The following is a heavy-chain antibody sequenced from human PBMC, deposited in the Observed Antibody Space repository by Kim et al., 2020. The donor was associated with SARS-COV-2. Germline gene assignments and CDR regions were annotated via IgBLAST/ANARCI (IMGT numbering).Heavy chain of an antibody. D-gene: IGHD3-22*01. Sequence: SRVTISVDTSKNQFALKLSSVTAADTAVYYCARAVYYYDSSGDYYFWFDPWGQGTLVTVSS. J-gene: IGHJ5*02. CDR3: ARAVYYYDSSGDYYFWFDP. V-gene: IGHV4-59*01.